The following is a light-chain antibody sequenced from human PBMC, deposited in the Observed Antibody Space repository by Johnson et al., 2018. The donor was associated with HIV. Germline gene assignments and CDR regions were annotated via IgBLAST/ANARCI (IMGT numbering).Light chain of an antibody. CDR3: GTWDNSLTAYV. CDR1: SFNIGINY. V-gene: IGLV1-51*02. J-gene: IGLJ1*01. Sequence: QSVLTQPPSVSAAPGQRVTISCSGSSFNIGINYVSWYQQFPGTAPKLLMYENNKRPSGIPDRFSGSKSDASATLAITGLQTVDEADYYCGTWDNSLTAYVFGTGTKVTV. CDR2: ENN.